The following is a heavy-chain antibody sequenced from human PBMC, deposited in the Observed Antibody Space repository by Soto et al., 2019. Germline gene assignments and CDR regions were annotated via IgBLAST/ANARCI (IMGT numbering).Heavy chain of an antibody. J-gene: IGHJ4*02. Sequence: PSETLSLTCTVSGGSISSSSYYWDWIRQSPGKGLEWIGHIYYTGSTYYNPSLKSRVTISVDRSKNQSSLKLSSVTAADTAVYYCARGRRTAVTIDYWGQGTLVTVSS. V-gene: IGHV4-61*05. CDR3: ARGRRTAVTIDY. CDR1: GGSISSSSYY. D-gene: IGHD4-17*01. CDR2: IYYTGST.